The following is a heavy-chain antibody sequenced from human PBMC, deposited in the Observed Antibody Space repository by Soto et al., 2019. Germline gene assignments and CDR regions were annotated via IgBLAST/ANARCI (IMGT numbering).Heavy chain of an antibody. V-gene: IGHV4-59*11. D-gene: IGHD3-22*01. Sequence: LSLTCTVSGASISSPYWSWIRQSPGKGLEWIGYVHYSGSTKSNPSLKSRVTISVDTSKNQFSLKLSSVTAADTAVYYCARGYYDSSGQSNTFDIWGQGTMVTVSS. CDR1: GASISSPY. J-gene: IGHJ3*02. CDR2: VHYSGST. CDR3: ARGYYDSSGQSNTFDI.